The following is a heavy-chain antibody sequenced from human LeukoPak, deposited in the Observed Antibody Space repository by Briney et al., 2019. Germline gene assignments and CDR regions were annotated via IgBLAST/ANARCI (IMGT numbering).Heavy chain of an antibody. CDR2: INPNSGGT. CDR3: ARDYIEKVVRTGTNYYYYMDV. V-gene: IGHV1-2*02. J-gene: IGHJ6*03. CDR1: GYTFTGYY. Sequence: GASAKVSCKPSGYTFTGYYMHSVRQAPGQGLEWMGWINPNSGGTNYAQKIQGRVTMTRDTSISTTYMELSRLTSDDTAVYYCARDYIEKVVRTGTNYYYYMDVWGKGTTVTVSS. D-gene: IGHD3/OR15-3a*01.